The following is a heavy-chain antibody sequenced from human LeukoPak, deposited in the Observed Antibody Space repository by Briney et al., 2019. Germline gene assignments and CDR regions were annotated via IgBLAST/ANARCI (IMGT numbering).Heavy chain of an antibody. Sequence: GASVKVSCKASGYTFTSYYMHWVRQAPGQGLEWMRIINPSGGSTSYAQKFQGRVTMTRDTSTSTVYMELSSLRSEDTAVYYCAREASSGWYFDYWGQGTLVTVSS. CDR2: INPSGGST. D-gene: IGHD6-19*01. J-gene: IGHJ4*02. CDR1: GYTFTSYY. V-gene: IGHV1-46*01. CDR3: AREASSGWYFDY.